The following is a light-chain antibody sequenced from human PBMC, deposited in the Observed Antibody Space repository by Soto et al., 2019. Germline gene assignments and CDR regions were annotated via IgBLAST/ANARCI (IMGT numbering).Light chain of an antibody. J-gene: IGLJ2*01. CDR2: VAT. CDR3: AACDDSLNGVV. V-gene: IGLV1-44*01. Sequence: QSVLTQPPSASGTPGQRVTISCSGSSSNIGSNTVNWYQHLPGTAPKLLIYVATHRPSGVPDRFSGSKSGTSASLAISGLQSEDEADYYCAACDDSLNGVVFGGGTKLTVL. CDR1: SSNIGSNT.